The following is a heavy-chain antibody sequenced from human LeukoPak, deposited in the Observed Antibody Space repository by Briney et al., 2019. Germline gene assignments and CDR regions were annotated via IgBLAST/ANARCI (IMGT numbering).Heavy chain of an antibody. CDR1: GGSFSNYY. CDR2: INHSGST. CDR3: ARSDLYGDYPPGKY. V-gene: IGHV4-34*01. D-gene: IGHD4-17*01. J-gene: IGHJ4*02. Sequence: SETLSLTCAVYGGSFSNYYWSWIRQPPGKGLEWIGEINHSGSTNYNPSLKSRVTISVDTSKNQFSLKLSSVTAADTAVYYCARSDLYGDYPPGKYWGQGTLVTVSS.